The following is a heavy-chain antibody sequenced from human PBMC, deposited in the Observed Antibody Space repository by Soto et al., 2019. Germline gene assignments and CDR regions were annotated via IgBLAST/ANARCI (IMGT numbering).Heavy chain of an antibody. D-gene: IGHD6-13*01. CDR2: ISAYNGNT. V-gene: IGHV1-18*01. CDR1: AYTFTSYG. Sequence: ASVKVSCKASAYTFTSYGISWVRRAPGQGLEWMGWISAYNGNTNYAQKLQGRVTMTTDTSTSTAYMELRSLRSDDTAVYYCARDPLAAAGTSYFSDYWGQGTLVTVSS. J-gene: IGHJ4*02. CDR3: ARDPLAAAGTSYFSDY.